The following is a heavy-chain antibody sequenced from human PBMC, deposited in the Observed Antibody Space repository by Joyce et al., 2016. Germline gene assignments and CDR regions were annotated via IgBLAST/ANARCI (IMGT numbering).Heavy chain of an antibody. D-gene: IGHD2-15*01. CDR1: GFTFSDYW. Sequence: EVRVVESGGGLVRPGGSLRLSCVASGFTFSDYWMTWVRQAPGKGLQWVANIKEDGNKIYYVDSVKCRFTIFRDNAKNSLYLQMNSLRGDDTAVYYCVRAIGGSGSYWGQGTLVTVSS. CDR3: VRAIGGSGSY. CDR2: IKEDGNKI. V-gene: IGHV3-7*03. J-gene: IGHJ4*02.